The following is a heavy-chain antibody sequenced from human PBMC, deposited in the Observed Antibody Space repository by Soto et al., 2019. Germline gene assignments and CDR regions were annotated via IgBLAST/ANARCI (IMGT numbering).Heavy chain of an antibody. CDR2: ISGSGGST. D-gene: IGHD7-27*01. CDR3: AKDLLTGEGYYYYAMDV. Sequence: LSLTCAASGFTFSSYAMSWVRQAPGKGLEWVSAISGSGGSTYYADSVKGRFTISRDDSKNTLYLQMNSLRAEDTAVYYCAKDLLTGEGYYYYAMDVWGQGTTVTVSS. CDR1: GFTFSSYA. J-gene: IGHJ6*02. V-gene: IGHV3-23*01.